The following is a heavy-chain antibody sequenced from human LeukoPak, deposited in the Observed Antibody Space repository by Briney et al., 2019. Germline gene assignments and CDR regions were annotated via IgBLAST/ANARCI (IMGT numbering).Heavy chain of an antibody. CDR2: ISSSGSML. CDR1: GFTFTDYY. V-gene: IGHV3-11*04. J-gene: IGHJ6*03. Sequence: GGSLRLSCTVSGFTFTDYYMSWVRQAPGKGLEWVSYISSSGSMLHYADSVEGRFTISRDSAKNSVFLQMNSLRVEDTAVYYCTRADMDVWGKGTTVTVSS. CDR3: TRADMDV.